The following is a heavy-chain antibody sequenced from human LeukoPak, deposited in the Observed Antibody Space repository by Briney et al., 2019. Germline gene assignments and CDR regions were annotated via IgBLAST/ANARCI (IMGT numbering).Heavy chain of an antibody. V-gene: IGHV4-38-2*02. Sequence: SETLSLTCTVSRYSISSGHYWGSIRQPPGKGLEWIGSIYHSGSTYYSPSLKSRVTISVDTSKNQFSLKLDSVTAADTAVYYCARTYSNSWPDAFDIWGQGTMVTVSS. CDR2: IYHSGST. CDR1: RYSISSGHY. J-gene: IGHJ3*02. D-gene: IGHD6-13*01. CDR3: ARTYSNSWPDAFDI.